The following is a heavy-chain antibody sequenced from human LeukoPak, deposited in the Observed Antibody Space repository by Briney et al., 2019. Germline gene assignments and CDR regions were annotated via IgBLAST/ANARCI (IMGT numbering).Heavy chain of an antibody. CDR2: IYYSGNT. V-gene: IGHV4-39*01. J-gene: IGHJ6*03. Sequence: SETLSLTCTVPGVSISSSNSYWGWIRQPPGKGLEWIGSIYYSGNTYYNASLKSQVSISIDTSKNQFSLRLTSVTAADTAVYYCARGPEDGDYYMDVGGKGTTVTVSS. CDR3: ARGPEDGDYYMDV. D-gene: IGHD4-17*01. CDR1: GVSISSSNSY.